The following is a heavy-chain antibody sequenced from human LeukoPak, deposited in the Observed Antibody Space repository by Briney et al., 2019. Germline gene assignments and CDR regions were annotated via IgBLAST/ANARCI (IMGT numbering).Heavy chain of an antibody. CDR1: GVSISSYY. CDR2: IYPSGST. J-gene: IGHJ6*02. D-gene: IGHD2-15*01. V-gene: IGHV4-4*07. Sequence: SETLSLTCTVSGVSISSYYWSWIRQPAGKGLEWIGRIYPSGSTNYNPSLKSRVTMLVATSKNQFSLKLSYVTAADTAVYYCASKRIYCSGGSCYGGYYGMDVWGQGNTVTVSS. CDR3: ASKRIYCSGGSCYGGYYGMDV.